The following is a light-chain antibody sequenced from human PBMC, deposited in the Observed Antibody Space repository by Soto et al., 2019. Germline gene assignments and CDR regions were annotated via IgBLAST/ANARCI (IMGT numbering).Light chain of an antibody. CDR1: QSISSW. V-gene: IGKV1-5*03. CDR2: KAS. CDR3: QQYNSLRT. Sequence: DIQMTQSPSTLSASVGDRVTITCRASQSISSWLAWYQQKPGKAPKLLIYKASSLESGVPSRFSGSGSGTEFPLPINSLEPDVFENFSRQQYNSLRTLGQGTKGEIK. J-gene: IGKJ1*01.